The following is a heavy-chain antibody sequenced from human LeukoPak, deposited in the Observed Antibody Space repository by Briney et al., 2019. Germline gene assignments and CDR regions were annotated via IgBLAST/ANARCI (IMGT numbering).Heavy chain of an antibody. Sequence: GASVKVSCKASGYTFTHHGISWVRQAPGQGLEWLGWISCYNGDTIYAQNVQGRVTMTTDASTRTVYMQPRILGSDDTAIYYCARDPSNSSGYHAHFDSWGQGTLVTVSS. V-gene: IGHV1-18*01. D-gene: IGHD3-22*01. CDR3: ARDPSNSSGYHAHFDS. CDR2: ISCYNGDT. J-gene: IGHJ4*02. CDR1: GYTFTHHG.